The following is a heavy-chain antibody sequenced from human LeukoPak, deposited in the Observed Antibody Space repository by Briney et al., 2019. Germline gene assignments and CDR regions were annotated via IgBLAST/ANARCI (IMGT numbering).Heavy chain of an antibody. Sequence: SETLSLTCTVSGGSINGYYWTWIRLPPGKELEWIGYMYYSGSTNYNPSLKSRVTMSVDTPKNQFSLKLSSVTAADTAVYYCARETPYSHFDYWGQGTLVTVSS. CDR3: ARETPYSHFDY. V-gene: IGHV4-59*12. J-gene: IGHJ4*02. D-gene: IGHD4-11*01. CDR1: GGSINGYY. CDR2: MYYSGST.